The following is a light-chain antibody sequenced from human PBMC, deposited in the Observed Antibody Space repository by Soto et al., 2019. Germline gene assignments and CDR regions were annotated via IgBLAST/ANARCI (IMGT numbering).Light chain of an antibody. J-gene: IGLJ1*01. Sequence: QSVLTQPPSVSGAPGQRVTISCAGSSSNIGAGYEAHWYQQVPGTAPTLLVYENNNRPLGVPDRFSGSKSGTSASLAITGLQAEDEAEYDCQSYDSSLSGYVFGTGTTVTVL. CDR2: ENN. CDR1: SSNIGAGYE. V-gene: IGLV1-40*01. CDR3: QSYDSSLSGYV.